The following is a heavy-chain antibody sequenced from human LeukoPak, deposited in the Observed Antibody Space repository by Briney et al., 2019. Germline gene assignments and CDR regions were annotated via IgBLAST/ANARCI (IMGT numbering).Heavy chain of an antibody. CDR2: IYTSGST. V-gene: IGHV4-4*07. CDR1: GDSISSYY. D-gene: IGHD4-17*01. Sequence: SETLSLTCTVSGDSISSYYWSWLRQPAGKGLEWIGRIYTSGSTNYNPSLRSRVSISVDKSKNQFSLKLSSVTAADTAVYYCARGDTTVTTSIFTFDFWGQGSMVTVSS. CDR3: ARGDTTVTTSIFTFDF. J-gene: IGHJ3*01.